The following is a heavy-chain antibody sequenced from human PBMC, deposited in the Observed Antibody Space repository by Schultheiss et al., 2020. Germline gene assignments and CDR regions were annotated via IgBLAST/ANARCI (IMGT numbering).Heavy chain of an antibody. CDR2: IYYSGST. J-gene: IGHJ4*02. D-gene: IGHD1-26*01. V-gene: IGHV4-61*01. Sequence: SETLSLTCTVSGGSISRGSYYWSWIRQPPGKGLEWIGYIYYSGSTNYNPSLKSRVTISVDTSKNQFSLKLSSVTAADTAVYYCARLSGTYGSDCDYWGQGTLVTVSS. CDR3: ARLSGTYGSDCDY. CDR1: GGSISRGSYY.